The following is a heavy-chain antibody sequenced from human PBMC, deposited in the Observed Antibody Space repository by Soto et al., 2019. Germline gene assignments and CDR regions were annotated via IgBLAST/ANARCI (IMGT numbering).Heavy chain of an antibody. CDR1: GFSFSSYD. Sequence: QVHLVESGGGVVQPGRSLRLSCAASGFSFSSYDMHWVRQAPGKGLEWVAMISYDGSDKYFSDSVKGRLTISMDNSKNTVSLEMNSLRTKDTAAYYCAKGVPSPTQHAFDIWGQGTMVTVSS. J-gene: IGHJ3*02. CDR3: AKGVPSPTQHAFDI. V-gene: IGHV3-30*18. CDR2: ISYDGSDK.